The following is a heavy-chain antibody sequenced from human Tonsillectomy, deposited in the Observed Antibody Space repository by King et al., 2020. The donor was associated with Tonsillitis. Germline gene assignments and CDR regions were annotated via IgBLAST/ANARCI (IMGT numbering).Heavy chain of an antibody. Sequence: VQLVESGGGVVQPGRSLRLSCAASGFTFSPYAMHWVRQAPGKGLEWVALISYDGSKKYYADSVKGRFTISRDNSKNTLYLQMNSLRAEDTAVYYCAGARRLGNAFDIWGQGTMVIVSS. CDR2: ISYDGSKK. CDR3: AGARRLGNAFDI. D-gene: IGHD7-27*01. V-gene: IGHV3-30*01. CDR1: GFTFSPYA. J-gene: IGHJ3*02.